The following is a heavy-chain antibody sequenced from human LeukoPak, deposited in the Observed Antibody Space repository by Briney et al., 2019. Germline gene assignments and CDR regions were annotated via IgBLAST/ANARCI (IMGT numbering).Heavy chain of an antibody. D-gene: IGHD3-22*01. Sequence: SETLSLTCTVSGGSISSSSYCWGWIRQPPGKGLEWIGSIYYSGSTYYNPSLKSRVTISVDTSKNQFSLKLSSVTAADTAVYYCARQNSQWLLLRAPTFFDCWGQGTLVTVSS. CDR1: GGSISSSSYC. J-gene: IGHJ4*02. CDR3: ARQNSQWLLLRAPTFFDC. V-gene: IGHV4-39*01. CDR2: IYYSGST.